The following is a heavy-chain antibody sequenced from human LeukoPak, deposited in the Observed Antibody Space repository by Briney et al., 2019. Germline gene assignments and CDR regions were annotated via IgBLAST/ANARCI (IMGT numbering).Heavy chain of an antibody. J-gene: IGHJ4*02. CDR2: ISSSGTTI. V-gene: IGHV3-48*01. D-gene: IGHD3-16*01. CDR3: AKVGGTHFAH. Sequence: GGSLRLSCAASGFTFRTSGMNWVRQAPGKGLEWVSYISSSGTTISYAQSVKGRFTITRDNAQNSLTLHMNTLRADDTAVYYCAKVGGTHFAHGGQGTLVTVSS. CDR1: GFTFRTSG.